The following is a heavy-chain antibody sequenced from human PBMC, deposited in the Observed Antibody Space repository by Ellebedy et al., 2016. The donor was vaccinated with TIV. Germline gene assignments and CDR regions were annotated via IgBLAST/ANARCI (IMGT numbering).Heavy chain of an antibody. D-gene: IGHD3-10*02. J-gene: IGHJ4*02. CDR2: ISSSSTI. V-gene: IGHV3-48*02. Sequence: GESLKISCAASGFTFSSYSMNWVRPAPGKGLELVSYISSSSTIYYADSVKGRFTISRDNAKNSLYLQMNSLRDEETAVYYCARGLTMYYFDYWGQGTLVTVSS. CDR3: ARGLTMYYFDY. CDR1: GFTFSSYS.